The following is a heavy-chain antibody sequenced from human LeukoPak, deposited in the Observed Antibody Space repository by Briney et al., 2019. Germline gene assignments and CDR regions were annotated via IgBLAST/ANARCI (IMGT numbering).Heavy chain of an antibody. V-gene: IGHV4-39*01. Sequence: SETLSLTCTVSGGSISSSSYYWGWIRQPPGKGLEWIGSIYYSGSTYYNPSLKSRVTISVDTSKNQFPLKLSSVTAADTAVYYCARLNSLGYSSGWYPDYWGQGTLVTVSS. CDR1: GGSISSSSYY. CDR2: IYYSGST. D-gene: IGHD6-19*01. J-gene: IGHJ4*02. CDR3: ARLNSLGYSSGWYPDY.